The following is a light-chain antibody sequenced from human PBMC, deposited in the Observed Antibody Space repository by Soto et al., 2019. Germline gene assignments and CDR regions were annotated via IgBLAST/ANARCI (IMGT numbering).Light chain of an antibody. CDR1: SSDVGGYNY. V-gene: IGLV2-14*01. CDR3: CSYTTSNTRQIV. Sequence: QSVLTQPASVSGSPGQSITISCTGTSSDVGGYNYVSWYQQQPGKAPKFMIYAVTNRPSGVSNRFSGSKSGNTASLTISGLQAEDDADYYCCSYTTSNTRQIVFGTGTKVTVL. J-gene: IGLJ1*01. CDR2: AVT.